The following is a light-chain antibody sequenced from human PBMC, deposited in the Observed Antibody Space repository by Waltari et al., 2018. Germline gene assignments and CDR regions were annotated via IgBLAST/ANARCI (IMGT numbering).Light chain of an antibody. CDR1: SSDVGDSNL. CDR2: EVS. V-gene: IGLV2-23*02. CDR3: CSYAGTNTWV. Sequence: SALTQPASVSASPGPSITISCNGTSSDVGDSNLVSWYQQHPAKAPKLLIFEVSKRPTGVSNRFSASKSGNTASMTISGLQAEDEATYHCCSYAGTNTWVFGGGTKVTVL. J-gene: IGLJ2*01.